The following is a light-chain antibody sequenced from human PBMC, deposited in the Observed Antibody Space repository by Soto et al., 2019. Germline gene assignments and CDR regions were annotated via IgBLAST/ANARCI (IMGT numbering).Light chain of an antibody. Sequence: QSVLTQPASVSGSPGQSITISCTGTSSDVGGYNYVSWYQHFPGKAPKLMIYEVSHRPSGVSNRFSGSKSGNTASLTISGLQAEDEADYYCSSYTSSSTLVLFGGGTKLTVL. V-gene: IGLV2-14*01. J-gene: IGLJ2*01. CDR2: EVS. CDR3: SSYTSSSTLVL. CDR1: SSDVGGYNY.